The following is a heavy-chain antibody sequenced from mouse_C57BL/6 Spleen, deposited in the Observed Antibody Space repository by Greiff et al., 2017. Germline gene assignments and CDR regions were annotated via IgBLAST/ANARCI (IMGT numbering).Heavy chain of an antibody. V-gene: IGHV1-15*01. CDR1: GYTFTDYE. Sequence: QVHVKQSGAELVRPGASVTLSCKASGYTFTDYEMHWVKQTPVHGLEWIGAIDPETGGTAYNQKFKGKAILTADKSSSTAYMELRSLTSEDSAVYYCTRNGNFFDYWGQGTTLTVSS. D-gene: IGHD2-1*01. J-gene: IGHJ2*01. CDR2: IDPETGGT. CDR3: TRNGNFFDY.